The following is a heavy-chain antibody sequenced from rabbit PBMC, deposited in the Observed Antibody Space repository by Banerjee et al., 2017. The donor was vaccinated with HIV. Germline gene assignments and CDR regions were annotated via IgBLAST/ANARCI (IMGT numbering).Heavy chain of an antibody. Sequence: QEQLVESGGGLVQPEGSLTLTCKASGFDFSSFGVSWVRQAPGKGPEWIACIDVGSSGNTYYASWAKGRFTISKTSSTTVTLQMTSLTAADTATYFCARDLAGVIGWNFNFWGPGTLVTVS. CDR3: ARDLAGVIGWNFNF. V-gene: IGHV1S45*01. D-gene: IGHD4-1*01. J-gene: IGHJ4*01. CDR1: GFDFSSFG. CDR2: IDVGSSGNT.